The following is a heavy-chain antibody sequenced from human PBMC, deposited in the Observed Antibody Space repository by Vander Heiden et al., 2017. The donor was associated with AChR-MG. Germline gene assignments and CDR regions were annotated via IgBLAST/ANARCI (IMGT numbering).Heavy chain of an antibody. V-gene: IGHV4-38-2*02. CDR2: IYHSGST. J-gene: IGHJ6*02. CDR1: GFSISSGYY. D-gene: IGHD5-18*01. Sequence: QVQLQESGPGLVKPSETLSLTCAVSGFSISSGYYWGWIRQPQGKGLEWIGSIYHSGSTYYNPSLKSRVTISVETSKNQFSLKLSSVTAADTAVYYCARDLVGYSYGYVYYGMDVWGQGTTVTVSS. CDR3: ARDLVGYSYGYVYYGMDV.